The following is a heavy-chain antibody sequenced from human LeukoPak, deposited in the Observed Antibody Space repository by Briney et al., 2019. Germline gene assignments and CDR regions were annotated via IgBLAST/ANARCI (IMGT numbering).Heavy chain of an antibody. CDR1: GYTFTSYD. D-gene: IGHD6-6*01. Sequence: ASVKVSCKTSGYTFTSYDINWVRQATGQGLEWVGWMNPNSGNTGYAQKFQGRVTMTRNTSISTAYMDLSSLTSEDTAVYYRAIGKLASRRGSWFDPWGQGTLVTVSS. J-gene: IGHJ5*02. CDR2: MNPNSGNT. V-gene: IGHV1-8*02. CDR3: AIGKLASRRGSWFDP.